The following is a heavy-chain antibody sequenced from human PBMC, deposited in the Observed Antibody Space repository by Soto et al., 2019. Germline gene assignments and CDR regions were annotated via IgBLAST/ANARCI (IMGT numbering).Heavy chain of an antibody. Sequence: VQSGAVVKKPGASVTVSCSASGYPVTAYYMHWVRQAPGRGLEWMGGINPATGAPKYTQTFQCSVTLTRDTSTLTVFMELSALTSADTAGFYCGRGVRVGLAGSAAFDMWCQGTLVTVSS. V-gene: IGHV1-2*02. D-gene: IGHD6-19*01. CDR3: GRGVRVGLAGSAAFDM. CDR2: INPATGAP. J-gene: IGHJ3*02. CDR1: GYPVTAYY.